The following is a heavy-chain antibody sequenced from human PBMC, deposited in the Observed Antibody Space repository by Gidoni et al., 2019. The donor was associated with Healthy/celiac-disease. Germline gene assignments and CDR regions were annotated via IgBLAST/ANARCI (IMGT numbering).Heavy chain of an antibody. CDR2: IYYSGST. Sequence: QVQLQESGPGLVKPSQTLSLTCTVSGGSISSGGYDWSWIRQHPGKGLEWIGYIYYSGSTYYTPSLKSRVTISVDTSKNQFSLKLSSVTAADTAVYYCARSIVVVPAAINNWFDPWGQGTLVTVSS. D-gene: IGHD2-2*02. V-gene: IGHV4-31*03. CDR3: ARSIVVVPAAINNWFDP. CDR1: GGSISSGGYD. J-gene: IGHJ5*02.